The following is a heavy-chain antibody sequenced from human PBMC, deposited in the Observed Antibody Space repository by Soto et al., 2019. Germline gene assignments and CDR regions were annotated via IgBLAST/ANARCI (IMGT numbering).Heavy chain of an antibody. CDR1: GGSISSYD. V-gene: IGHV4-59*01. Sequence: PSETLSLTCTVSGGSISSYDWSWIRQPPGKGLEWIGYIYYSGSTNYNPSLKSRVTISVDTSKNQFSLKLSSVTAADTAVYYCARETRYSSGCFDYWGQGTLVTVSS. D-gene: IGHD6-19*01. J-gene: IGHJ4*02. CDR3: ARETRYSSGCFDY. CDR2: IYYSGST.